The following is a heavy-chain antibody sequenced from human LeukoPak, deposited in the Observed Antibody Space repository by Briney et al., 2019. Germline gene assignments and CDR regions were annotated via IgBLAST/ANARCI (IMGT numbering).Heavy chain of an antibody. CDR1: GGSISSGSYY. CDR2: IYTSGST. D-gene: IGHD6-13*01. V-gene: IGHV4-61*02. CDR3: ARGQTYGYSSSWHRHNLFDY. J-gene: IGHJ4*02. Sequence: SQTLSLTCTVSGGSISSGSYYWSWIRQPAGKGLEWIGRIYTSGSTNYNPSLKSRVTISVDTSKNQFSLKLSSVTAADTAVYYCARGQTYGYSSSWHRHNLFDYWGQGTLVTVSS.